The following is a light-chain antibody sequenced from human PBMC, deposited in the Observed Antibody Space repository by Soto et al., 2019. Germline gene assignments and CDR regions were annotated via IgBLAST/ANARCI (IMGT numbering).Light chain of an antibody. J-gene: IGKJ5*01. CDR3: QQYGSSPRT. Sequence: EIVLTHSPVTLSLSPGERATLSCRASQSVSNNYLAWYQQKPGQAPKLLIYGASIRATGIPDRFSASGSGTDFTLTISRLEPEDFAVYYCQQYGSSPRTFGQGTRLEIK. V-gene: IGKV3-20*01. CDR2: GAS. CDR1: QSVSNNY.